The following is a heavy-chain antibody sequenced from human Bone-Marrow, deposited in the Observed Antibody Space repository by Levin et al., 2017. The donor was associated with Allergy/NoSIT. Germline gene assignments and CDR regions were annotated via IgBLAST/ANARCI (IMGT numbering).Heavy chain of an antibody. CDR1: GYSFTSYW. CDR2: IYPGDSDT. Sequence: GESLKISCKGSGYSFTSYWIGWVRQMPGKGLEWMGIIYPGDSDTRYSPSFQGQVTISADKSISTAYLQWSSLKASDTAMYYCARQKFLTYYYDSSGYPGVNFDYWGQGTLVTVSS. V-gene: IGHV5-51*01. D-gene: IGHD3-22*01. J-gene: IGHJ4*02. CDR3: ARQKFLTYYYDSSGYPGVNFDY.